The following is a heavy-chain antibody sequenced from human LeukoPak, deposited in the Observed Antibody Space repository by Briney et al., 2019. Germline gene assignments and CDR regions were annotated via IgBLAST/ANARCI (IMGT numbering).Heavy chain of an antibody. D-gene: IGHD1-14*01. V-gene: IGHV1-69*04. Sequence: ASVKVSCKASGGTFSNYAISWVRQAPGQGLEWMGRIIPILGIANYAQKFQGRVTITADKSTSTAYMELSSLRSEDTAVYYCARARNNSPFDYWGQGTLVTVSS. CDR2: IIPILGIA. J-gene: IGHJ4*02. CDR1: GGTFSNYA. CDR3: ARARNNSPFDY.